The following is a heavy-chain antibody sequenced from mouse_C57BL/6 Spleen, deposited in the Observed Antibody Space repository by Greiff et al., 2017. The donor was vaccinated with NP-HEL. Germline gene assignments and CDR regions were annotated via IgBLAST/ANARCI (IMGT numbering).Heavy chain of an antibody. V-gene: IGHV1-54*01. D-gene: IGHD2-4*01. Sequence: VQLQQSGAELVRPGTSVKVSCKASGYAFTNYLIEWVKQRPGQGLEWIGVINPGSGGTNYNEKFKGKATLTADKSSSTAYMQLSSLTSEDSAVYFCATYDYEYYFDYWGQGTTLTVSS. CDR2: INPGSGGT. J-gene: IGHJ2*01. CDR3: ATYDYEYYFDY. CDR1: GYAFTNYL.